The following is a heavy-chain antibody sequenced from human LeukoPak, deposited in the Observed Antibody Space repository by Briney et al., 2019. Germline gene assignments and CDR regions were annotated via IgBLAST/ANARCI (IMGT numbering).Heavy chain of an antibody. V-gene: IGHV3-7*01. CDR1: GFIFSNYW. CDR3: TRVDPANWNPGDD. D-gene: IGHD1-1*01. Sequence: GGSLRLSCAASGFIFSNYWMSWARQAPGKGLEWVANIKQDGSAKYYADSVKGRFAISRDNAKNSLYLQMNSLRGEDTAVYYCTRVDPANWNPGDDWGQGTLVTVSS. J-gene: IGHJ4*02. CDR2: IKQDGSAK.